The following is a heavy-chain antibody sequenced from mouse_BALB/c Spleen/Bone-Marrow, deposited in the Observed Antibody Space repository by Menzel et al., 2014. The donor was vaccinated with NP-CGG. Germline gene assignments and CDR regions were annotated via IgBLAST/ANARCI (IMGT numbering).Heavy chain of an antibody. V-gene: IGHV5-9-4*01. Sequence: VQLKESGGGLVKPGGSLKLSCAASGFTFSSYAMSWVRQSPDKRLEWVAEISSGGSYTYYPDTVTGRFTISRGNAKNTLYLEMSSLRSEDTAMYYCASGDVYFAYWGQGTLVTVSA. CDR3: ASGDVYFAY. CDR2: ISSGGSYT. CDR1: GFTFSSYA. J-gene: IGHJ3*01.